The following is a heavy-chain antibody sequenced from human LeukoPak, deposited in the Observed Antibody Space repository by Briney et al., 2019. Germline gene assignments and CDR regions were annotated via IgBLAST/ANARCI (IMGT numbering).Heavy chain of an antibody. CDR3: ATDRARNGYKLWYFDL. CDR2: VDPEDGET. D-gene: IGHD5-24*01. V-gene: IGHV1-69-2*01. CDR1: GYTFTDYY. J-gene: IGHJ2*01. Sequence: ASVKISCKISGYTFTDYYIHWVRQAPGTGLEWVGLVDPEDGETKYAEKFQGRSTMTADTSTLTVYLELYSLRSEDTAIFYCATDRARNGYKLWYFDLWGRGTLVTVSS.